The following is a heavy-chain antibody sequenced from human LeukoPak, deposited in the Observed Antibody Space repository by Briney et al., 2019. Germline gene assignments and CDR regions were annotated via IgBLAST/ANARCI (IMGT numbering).Heavy chain of an antibody. Sequence: PGGTLRLSCAASGFTFSSYGMSWVRQAPGKGLEWVSAISGSGGSTYYADSVKGRFTISRDNSKNTLYLQMNSLRAEDTAVYYCAKRHYDILTGYSRSFNYFDYWGQGTLVTVSS. J-gene: IGHJ4*02. V-gene: IGHV3-23*01. D-gene: IGHD3-9*01. CDR1: GFTFSSYG. CDR2: ISGSGGST. CDR3: AKRHYDILTGYSRSFNYFDY.